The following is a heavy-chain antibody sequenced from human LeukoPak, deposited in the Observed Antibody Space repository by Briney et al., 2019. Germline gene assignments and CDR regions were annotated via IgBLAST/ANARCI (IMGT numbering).Heavy chain of an antibody. CDR2: ISGSGGST. CDR3: AKDLAVWFGELFPIGY. J-gene: IGHJ4*02. D-gene: IGHD3-10*01. V-gene: IGHV3-23*01. Sequence: GSLRLSCASSGFTFSSYAMSWVRQDPGKGLEWVSVISGSGGSTYYADSVKGRFTISRDNSKNTLYLQMNSLRAEDTAVYYCAKDLAVWFGELFPIGYWGQGTLVTVSS. CDR1: GFTFSSYA.